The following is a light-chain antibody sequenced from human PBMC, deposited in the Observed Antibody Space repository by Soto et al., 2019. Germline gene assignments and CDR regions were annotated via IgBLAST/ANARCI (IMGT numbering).Light chain of an antibody. Sequence: DIQMTQSPSSLSASLGDRVTITCRASQGINNYLAWYQQRPGKVPKLLISGASSLHSGVPSRFNGSGSGTDFTLTISSLQPEDVATYYCQKYNRAHWTFGQGT. V-gene: IGKV1-27*01. CDR2: GAS. CDR1: QGINNY. CDR3: QKYNRAHWT. J-gene: IGKJ1*01.